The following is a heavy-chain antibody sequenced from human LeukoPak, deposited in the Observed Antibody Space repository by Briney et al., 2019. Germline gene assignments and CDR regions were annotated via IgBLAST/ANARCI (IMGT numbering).Heavy chain of an antibody. V-gene: IGHV5-51*01. J-gene: IGHJ5*02. Sequence: GESLKISCKGSGYSFTNYWIGWMRQMPGKGPEWMGIIYPGDSDTRYSPSFQGQVTISADKSISTAYLQWSSLKASDTAMYYCARHLRLWQNWFDPWGQGTLVTVSS. CDR1: GYSFTNYW. CDR2: IYPGDSDT. CDR3: ARHLRLWQNWFDP. D-gene: IGHD5-18*01.